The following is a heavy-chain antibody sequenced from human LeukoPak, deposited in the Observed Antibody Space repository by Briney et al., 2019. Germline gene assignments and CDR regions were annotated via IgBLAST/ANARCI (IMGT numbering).Heavy chain of an antibody. V-gene: IGHV4-34*01. J-gene: IGHJ4*02. CDR1: GGSLSFYY. CDR3: ARVDILTGYFFDY. D-gene: IGHD3-9*01. CDR2: ISQNGDS. Sequence: PSETLSLTCGVSGGSLSFYYWSWIRQSPGKGLEWIAEISQNGDSNYNMSLKSRVTISLDKSKNQVSLKLSSVTAADTAVYYCARVDILTGYFFDYWGQGTLVTVSS.